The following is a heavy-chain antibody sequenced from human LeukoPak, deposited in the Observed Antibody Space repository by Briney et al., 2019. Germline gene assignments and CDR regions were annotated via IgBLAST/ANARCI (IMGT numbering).Heavy chain of an antibody. J-gene: IGHJ2*01. D-gene: IGHD3-10*01. CDR3: ARTLYGSGAYWYFDL. Sequence: SETLSLTCTVSGGSISSGGYYWSWIRQHPGKGLEWIGYIYYSGSTYYNPSLKSRVTISVDRSKNQFSLKLSSVTAADTAVYYCARTLYGSGAYWYFDLWGRGTLVTVSS. V-gene: IGHV4-31*03. CDR2: IYYSGST. CDR1: GGSISSGGYY.